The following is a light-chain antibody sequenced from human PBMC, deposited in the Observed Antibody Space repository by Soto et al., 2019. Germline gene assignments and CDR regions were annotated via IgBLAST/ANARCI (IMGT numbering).Light chain of an antibody. CDR1: QSVSSNY. J-gene: IGKJ5*01. V-gene: IGKV3D-20*02. CDR2: GAS. CDR3: QQRSNWPT. Sequence: EIVLKQSPGTLSLSTGERGTLSCGASQSVSSNYLAWYQQKPGQAPRLLIYGASTRATGIPARFSGSGSGTDFTLTISSLEPEDFAVYFCQQRSNWPTFGQGTRLEIK.